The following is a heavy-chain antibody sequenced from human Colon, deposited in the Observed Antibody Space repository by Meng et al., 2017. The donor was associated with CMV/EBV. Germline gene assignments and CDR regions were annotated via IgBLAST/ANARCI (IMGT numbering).Heavy chain of an antibody. Sequence: GESLKISCAASGFTFSSYAMSWVRQAPGKGLEWVSDISGSGRVTYYADSVKGRFTISRDNSKNTLYLQMDSLRAEDTAVYYCAKPYSSGWVYSDYWGQGTLVTVSS. CDR1: GFTFSSYA. V-gene: IGHV3-23*01. D-gene: IGHD6-19*01. J-gene: IGHJ4*02. CDR2: ISGSGRVT. CDR3: AKPYSSGWVYSDY.